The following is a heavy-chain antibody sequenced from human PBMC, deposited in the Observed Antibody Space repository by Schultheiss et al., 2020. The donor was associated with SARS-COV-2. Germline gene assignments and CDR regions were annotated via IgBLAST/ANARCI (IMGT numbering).Heavy chain of an antibody. CDR1: GFTFSSYS. CDR2: ISSSSSYI. D-gene: IGHD3-22*01. V-gene: IGHV3-21*03. CDR3: TRVYFIEFTYYYDSSGYFDY. J-gene: IGHJ4*02. Sequence: GGSLRLSCAASGFTFSSYSMNWVRQAPGKGLEWVSSISSSSSYIYYADSVKGRFTISRDNAKNSLYLQMNSLKTEDTAVYYCTRVYFIEFTYYYDSSGYFDYWGQGTLVTVSS.